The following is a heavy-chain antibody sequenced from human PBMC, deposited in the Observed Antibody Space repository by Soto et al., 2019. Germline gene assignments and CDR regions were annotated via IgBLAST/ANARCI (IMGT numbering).Heavy chain of an antibody. CDR2: IIPIFGTA. D-gene: IGHD2-2*01. J-gene: IGHJ6*02. V-gene: IGHV1-69*13. Sequence: VKVSCKASGYTFTSYYMHWVRQAPGQGLEWMGGIIPIFGTANYAQKFQGRVTITADESTSTAYMELSSLRSEDTAVYYCARETPDIVVVPAAFTSPYYYGMDVWGQGTTVTVSS. CDR1: GYTFTSYY. CDR3: ARETPDIVVVPAAFTSPYYYGMDV.